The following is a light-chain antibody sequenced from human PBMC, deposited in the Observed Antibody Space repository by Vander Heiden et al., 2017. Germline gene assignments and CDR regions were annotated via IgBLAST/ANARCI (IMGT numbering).Light chain of an antibody. V-gene: IGKV1-39*01. CDR2: TAS. CDR1: QSITNY. Sequence: DIQMTHSPSSLSASVGDRVTITCRASQSITNYLISWYQQKPGRAPKLLIYTASSLQSGVPSRFSGSGSGTDFTLTISSLQPEDFATYYCQQGYGTPFTFGPGTKVDIK. CDR3: QQGYGTPFT. J-gene: IGKJ3*01.